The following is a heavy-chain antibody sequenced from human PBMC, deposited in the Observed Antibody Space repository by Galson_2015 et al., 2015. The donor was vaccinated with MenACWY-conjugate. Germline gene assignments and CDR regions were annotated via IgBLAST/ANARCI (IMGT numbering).Heavy chain of an antibody. J-gene: IGHJ4*02. Sequence: SVKVSCKASGYTFFSHYLHWVRQAPGQGLEWMGIINPSGGSTSYAQKFQGRVTMTRDTSTSTVYMELSSLGSEDTAVYYCARSLELITIDYWGQGTLVTVSS. CDR3: ARSLELITIDY. V-gene: IGHV1-46*01. CDR1: GYTFFSHY. CDR2: INPSGGST. D-gene: IGHD1-7*01.